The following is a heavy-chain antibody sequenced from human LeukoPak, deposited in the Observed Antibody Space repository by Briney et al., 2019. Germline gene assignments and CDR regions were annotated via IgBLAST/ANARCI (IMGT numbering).Heavy chain of an antibody. CDR2: IRYDGSNK. J-gene: IGHJ1*01. CDR1: GFTFSSYE. D-gene: IGHD5-12*01. Sequence: PGGSLRLSCAASGFTFSSYEMNWVRQAPGKGLEWVAFIRYDGSNKYYADSVKGRFTISRDNSKNTLYLQMNSLRAEDTAVYYCAKDYEVYRWPLIQHWGQGTLVTVSS. CDR3: AKDYEVYRWPLIQH. V-gene: IGHV3-30*02.